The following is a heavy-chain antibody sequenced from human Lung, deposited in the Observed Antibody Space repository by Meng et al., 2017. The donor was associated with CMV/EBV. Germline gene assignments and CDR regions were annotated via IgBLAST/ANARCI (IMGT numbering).Heavy chain of an antibody. Sequence: CAASGFTFSSYAMSWIRQAPGKGLEWVSGISGSGHSPYYIDSVRGRFTFSRDNSKNTLFLVMNSLRAEDTAVYYCAKDLGSNDYGEDYWGQGTLVTVSS. CDR1: GFTFSSYA. D-gene: IGHD4-17*01. V-gene: IGHV3-23*01. CDR2: ISGSGHSP. CDR3: AKDLGSNDYGEDY. J-gene: IGHJ4*02.